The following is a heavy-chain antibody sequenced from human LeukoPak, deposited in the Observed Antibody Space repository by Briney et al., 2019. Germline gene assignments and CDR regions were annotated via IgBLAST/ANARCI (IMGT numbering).Heavy chain of an antibody. D-gene: IGHD2-2*02. CDR1: GFTFSSYG. CDR2: IRYDGSNK. Sequence: GGSLRLSCAASGFTFSSYGMHWVRQAPGKGLEWVAFIRYDGSNKYYADSVKGRFTISRDNSKNTLYLQMNSLRAEDTAVYYCAKDPEGYCSSTSCYSGYWGQGTLVTVSS. V-gene: IGHV3-30*02. J-gene: IGHJ4*02. CDR3: AKDPEGYCSSTSCYSGY.